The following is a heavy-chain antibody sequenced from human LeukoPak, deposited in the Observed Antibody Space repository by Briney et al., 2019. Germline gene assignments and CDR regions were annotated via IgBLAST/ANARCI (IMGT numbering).Heavy chain of an antibody. CDR3: ARSRISMVRGVIPFDY. Sequence: PSETLSLTCTVSGGSISSYYWSWIRQPPGKGLEWIGYIYYSGSTNYNPSLKSRVTISVDTSKNQFSLKLSSVTAADTAVYYCARSRISMVRGVIPFDYWGQGTLVTVSS. D-gene: IGHD3-10*01. J-gene: IGHJ4*02. CDR2: IYYSGST. V-gene: IGHV4-59*08. CDR1: GGSISSYY.